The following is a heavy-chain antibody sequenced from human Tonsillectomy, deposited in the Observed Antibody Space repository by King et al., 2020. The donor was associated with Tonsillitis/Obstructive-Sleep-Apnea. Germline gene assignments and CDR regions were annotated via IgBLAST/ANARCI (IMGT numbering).Heavy chain of an antibody. CDR3: AKDTDGSGSYYNVIDY. CDR2: ISDDGSNK. CDR1: GFTFSSYG. Sequence: VQLVESGGGVVQPGRSLRLSCAASGFTFSSYGMHWVRQAPGKGLEWVAVISDDGSNKYYADSVKGRFTISRANSKNTLYLQINSRRAEDTALYYCAKDTDGSGSYYNVIDYWGQGTLVTVSS. J-gene: IGHJ4*02. D-gene: IGHD3-10*01. V-gene: IGHV3-30*18.